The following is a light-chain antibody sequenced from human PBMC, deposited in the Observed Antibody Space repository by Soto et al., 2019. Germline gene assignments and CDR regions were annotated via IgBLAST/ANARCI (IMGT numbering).Light chain of an antibody. J-gene: IGKJ2*01. CDR3: QQYNDWPPKYT. V-gene: IGKV3-15*01. Sequence: EIVMTQSPATLSVSPGERATLSCRASQSVSSKLAWYQQKPGQAPRRLIYGATTRATGVPARFSGSGSGTEFTLTISSLQSEDFAVYYCQQYNDWPPKYTFGQGTKLEIK. CDR2: GAT. CDR1: QSVSSK.